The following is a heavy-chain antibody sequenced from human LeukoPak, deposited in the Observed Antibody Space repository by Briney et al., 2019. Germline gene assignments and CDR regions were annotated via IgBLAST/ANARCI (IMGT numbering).Heavy chain of an antibody. Sequence: GGSLRLSCAASGFTFSSYGMHWVRQAPGKGLEWVAAISYDGSNKYYADSVKGRFTISRDNSKNTLYLQMNSLRAEDTAVYYCARGFTTPWGQGTLVTVSS. CDR3: ARGFTTP. J-gene: IGHJ5*02. V-gene: IGHV3-30*03. D-gene: IGHD1-1*01. CDR1: GFTFSSYG. CDR2: ISYDGSNK.